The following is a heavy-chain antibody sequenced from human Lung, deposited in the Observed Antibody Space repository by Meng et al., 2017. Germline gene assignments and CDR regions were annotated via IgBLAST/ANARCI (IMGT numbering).Heavy chain of an antibody. D-gene: IGHD6-19*01. V-gene: IGHV4-34*02. CDR3: VRRTYSSGWYFDY. Sequence: QVQLQQWGAGLLKPSETLSLTCAVYGGSFSGYYWSWIRQPPGKGLEWIGEIIDSGSTNYNPSLKSRVTISVDTSKNQFSLRVTSVTAADRAVYYCVRRTYSSGWYFDYWGQGTLVTVSS. CDR2: IIDSGST. CDR1: GGSFSGYY. J-gene: IGHJ4*02.